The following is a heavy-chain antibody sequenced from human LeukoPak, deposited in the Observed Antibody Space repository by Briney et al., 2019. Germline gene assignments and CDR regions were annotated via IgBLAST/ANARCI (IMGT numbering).Heavy chain of an antibody. V-gene: IGHV3-23*01. J-gene: IGHJ3*02. CDR3: AAVTIFGVVIFKDAFDI. CDR1: GFTFSSYE. Sequence: PGGSLRLSCVASGFTFSSYEMNWVRQTPGKGLEWVSAISGSGGSTYYADSVKGRFTISRDNSKNTLYLQMNSLRAEDTAVYYCAAVTIFGVVIFKDAFDIWGQGTMVTVSS. D-gene: IGHD3-3*01. CDR2: ISGSGGST.